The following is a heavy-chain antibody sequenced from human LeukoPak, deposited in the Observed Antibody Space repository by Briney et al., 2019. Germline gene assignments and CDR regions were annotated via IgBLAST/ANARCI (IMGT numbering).Heavy chain of an antibody. Sequence: GGSLRLSCAASGFTFSSYGMHRVRQAPGKGLEWMAVIWYDGSNKYYADSVKGRFTISRDNSKNTLYLQMNSLRAEDTAVYYCARERLYCSSTSCYEGGFYFDYWGQGTLVTVSS. D-gene: IGHD2-2*01. CDR3: ARERLYCSSTSCYEGGFYFDY. CDR1: GFTFSSYG. V-gene: IGHV3-33*01. CDR2: IWYDGSNK. J-gene: IGHJ4*02.